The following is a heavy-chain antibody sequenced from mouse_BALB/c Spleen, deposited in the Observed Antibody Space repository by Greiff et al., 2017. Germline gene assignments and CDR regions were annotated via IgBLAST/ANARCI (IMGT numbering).Heavy chain of an antibody. J-gene: IGHJ4*01. CDR1: GFSLTGYG. D-gene: IGHD1-1*01. CDR2: IWGDGST. CDR3: ARGANYYAMDY. V-gene: IGHV2-6-7*01. Sequence: VQRVESGPGLVAPSQSLSITCTVSGFSLTGYGVNWVRQPPGKGLEWLGMIWGDGSTDYNSALKSRLSISKDNSKSQVFLKMNSLQTDDTARYYCARGANYYAMDYWGQGTSVTVSS.